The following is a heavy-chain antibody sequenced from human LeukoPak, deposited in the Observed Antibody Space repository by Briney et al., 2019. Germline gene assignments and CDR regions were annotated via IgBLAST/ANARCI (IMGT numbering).Heavy chain of an antibody. CDR2: ISGSGDNT. D-gene: IGHD3-22*01. CDR1: GFTFSSYA. Sequence: PGGSLRLSCAASGFTFSSYAMSWVRQAPGKGLEWVSAISGSGDNTYYADSVKGRFTISRDNSKNTLYLQMNSLRAEDTAVYYCAKDDTMIVVVIISCDYWGQGTLVTVSS. J-gene: IGHJ4*02. V-gene: IGHV3-23*01. CDR3: AKDDTMIVVVIISCDY.